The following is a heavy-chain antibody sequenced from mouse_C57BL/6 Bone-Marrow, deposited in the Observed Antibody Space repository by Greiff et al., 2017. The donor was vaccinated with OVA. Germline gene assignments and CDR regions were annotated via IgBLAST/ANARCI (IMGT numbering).Heavy chain of an antibody. CDR1: GYTFTSYG. J-gene: IGHJ2*01. D-gene: IGHD2-5*01. V-gene: IGHV1-81*01. CDR3: ARSPWTYYSNHYDY. Sequence: QVQLQQSGAELARPGASVTLSCKASGYTFTSYGISWVKQRTGQGLEWIGEIYPRSGNTYYNEKFKGKATLTANKSSSTAYMGLRSLTSENSAVYFCARSPWTYYSNHYDYWGQGTTLTVSS. CDR2: IYPRSGNT.